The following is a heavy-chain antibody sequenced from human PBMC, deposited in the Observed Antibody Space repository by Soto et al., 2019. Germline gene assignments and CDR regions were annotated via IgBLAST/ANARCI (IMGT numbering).Heavy chain of an antibody. D-gene: IGHD3-9*01. J-gene: IGHJ4*02. CDR1: GFTFSSYA. CDR3: EKGRYDLLNGYYNFDH. Sequence: GGSLRLSCAASGFTFSSYAMSWVRQAPGKGLEWVSAISGSGGSTYYADSVKGRFTISRDNSKNTLYLQMNSLRAEDTAVYYCEKGRYDLLNGYYNFDHWGQGTLVTVSS. V-gene: IGHV3-23*01. CDR2: ISGSGGST.